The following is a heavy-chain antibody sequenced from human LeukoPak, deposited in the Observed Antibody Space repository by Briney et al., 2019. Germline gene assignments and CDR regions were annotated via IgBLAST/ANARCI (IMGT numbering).Heavy chain of an antibody. CDR1: GGSISSSSYY. D-gene: IGHD6-19*01. J-gene: IGHJ4*02. Sequence: KSSETLSLTCTVSGGSISSSSYYWGWIRQPPGKGLEWIGEINHSGSTNYNPSLKSRVTISVDTSKNQFSLKLSSVTAADTAVYYCARHLLLYSSGWYPTPYFDYWGQGTLVTVSS. CDR3: ARHLLLYSSGWYPTPYFDY. V-gene: IGHV4-39*01. CDR2: INHSGST.